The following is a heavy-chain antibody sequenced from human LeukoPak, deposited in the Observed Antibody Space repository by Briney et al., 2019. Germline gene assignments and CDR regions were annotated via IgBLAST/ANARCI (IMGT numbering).Heavy chain of an antibody. V-gene: IGHV4-34*01. CDR1: GGSFSGYY. D-gene: IGHD1-1*01. Sequence: SETLSLTCAVYGGSFSGYYWSWIRQPPGKGLEWIGEINHSGSTNYNPSLRSRVTISVDTSKTQFSLKLSSVTAADTAVYYCARIWPGYYYYMDVWGKGTTVTVSS. J-gene: IGHJ6*03. CDR2: INHSGST. CDR3: ARIWPGYYYYMDV.